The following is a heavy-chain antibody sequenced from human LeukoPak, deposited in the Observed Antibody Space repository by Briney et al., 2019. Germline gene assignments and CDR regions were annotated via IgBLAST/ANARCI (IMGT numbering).Heavy chain of an antibody. V-gene: IGHV1-24*01. CDR2: IDPEDGET. CDR1: GYALTDLS. Sequence: ASVKVSCKVSGYALTDLSMHWVRQTPEKGLEWMGGIDPEDGETTYAQKFQGRVTMTEDTSTDTAYMEFSSLTSEDTAVYFCTSRLLILLWTNDFWGQGTPVTVSS. J-gene: IGHJ4*02. D-gene: IGHD5-18*01. CDR3: TSRLLILLWTNDF.